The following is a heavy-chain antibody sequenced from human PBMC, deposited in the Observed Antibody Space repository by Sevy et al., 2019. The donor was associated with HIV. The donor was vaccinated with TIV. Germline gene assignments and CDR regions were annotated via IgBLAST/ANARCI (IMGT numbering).Heavy chain of an antibody. J-gene: IGHJ4*02. CDR3: ANKRGYRDGPFDY. V-gene: IGHV4-30-4*02. D-gene: IGHD5-18*01. CDR1: GGSISNSYSY. CDR2: IHYTGGT. Sequence: SETLSLTCIVSGGSISNSYSYWSWIRQPPGKGLEWLGYIHYTGGTYYNPFLKSRVAMSVDTSGKQFTLKMSSLTEAETAVYYCANKRGYRDGPFDYWGQGTLVTVSS.